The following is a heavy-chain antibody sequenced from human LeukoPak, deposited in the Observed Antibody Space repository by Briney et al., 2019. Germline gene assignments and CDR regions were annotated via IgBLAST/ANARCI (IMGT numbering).Heavy chain of an antibody. Sequence: HPGGSLRLSCAASGFTFSRYGMHWVRQAPGKGLEWVAVVSSDGGTTYYADSVKGRFTISRDNSKNTLYLQMNSLRAEDTAVYFCAKEGSPTFREAFAYWGQGTLSPSPQ. V-gene: IGHV3-30*18. D-gene: IGHD3-10*01. CDR2: VSSDGGTT. J-gene: IGHJ4*02. CDR3: AKEGSPTFREAFAY. CDR1: GFTFSRYG.